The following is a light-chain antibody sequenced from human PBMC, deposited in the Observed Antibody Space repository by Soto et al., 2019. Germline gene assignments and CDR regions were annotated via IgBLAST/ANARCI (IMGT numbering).Light chain of an antibody. CDR1: QSVSTN. V-gene: IGKV3-15*01. Sequence: EIVMTQSPATLSVSPGERATLSCRASQSVSTNLAWYQQKPGQAPRLLIYGASTRATGIPARFSSSGSGTEFTLTISSLQSEDFAVYYCQQYNNWPLTFGGGTEVEIK. J-gene: IGKJ4*01. CDR2: GAS. CDR3: QQYNNWPLT.